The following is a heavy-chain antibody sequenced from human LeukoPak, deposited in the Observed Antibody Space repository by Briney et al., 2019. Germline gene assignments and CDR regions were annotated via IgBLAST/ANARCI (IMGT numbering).Heavy chain of an antibody. J-gene: IGHJ4*02. CDR1: GGTFSSYA. Sequence: SVKVSCKASGGTFSSYAISWVQQAPGQGLEWMGGIIPIFGTANYAQKFQGRVTITADKSTSTAYMELSSLRSEDTAVYYCARSSIIAAAGPYYFDYWGQGTLVTVSS. CDR3: ARSSIIAAAGPYYFDY. CDR2: IIPIFGTA. V-gene: IGHV1-69*06. D-gene: IGHD6-13*01.